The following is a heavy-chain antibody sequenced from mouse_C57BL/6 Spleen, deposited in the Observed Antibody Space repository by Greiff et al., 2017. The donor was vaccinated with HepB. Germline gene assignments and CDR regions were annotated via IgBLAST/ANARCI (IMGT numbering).Heavy chain of an antibody. CDR1: GYTFTSYW. J-gene: IGHJ2*01. CDR3: ARYPPYDYDDGYFDY. CDR2: IDPNSGGT. V-gene: IGHV1-72*01. D-gene: IGHD2-4*01. Sequence: QVQLKQPGAELVKPGASVKLSCKASGYTFTSYWMHWVKQRPGRGLEWIGRIDPNSGGTKYNEKFKSKATLTVDKPSSTAYMQLSSLTSEDSAVYYCARYPPYDYDDGYFDYWGQGTTLTVSS.